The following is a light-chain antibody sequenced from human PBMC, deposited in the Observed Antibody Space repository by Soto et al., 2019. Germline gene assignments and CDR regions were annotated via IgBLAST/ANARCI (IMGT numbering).Light chain of an antibody. CDR1: SSNIGSNY. V-gene: IGLV1-47*01. Sequence: QSVLTQAPSASGTPGRGVAFSCSGSSSNIGSNYVYWYQQLPGTAPKLLTYSNNQRPSGDPDRFSGSKSGAQASLVIGGVRSVDEFDYKWAAEDESMSGHDVGTGTK. CDR2: SNN. CDR3: AAEDESMSGHD. J-gene: IGLJ1*01.